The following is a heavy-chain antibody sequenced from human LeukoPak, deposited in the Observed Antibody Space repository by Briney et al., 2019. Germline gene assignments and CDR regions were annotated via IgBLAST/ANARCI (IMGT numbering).Heavy chain of an antibody. Sequence: GGTLRLSCAASGFTFSSYSMNWVRQAPGKGLEWVSSISSSSSYIYYADSVKGRFTISRDNAKNSLYLQMNSLRAEDTAVYYCAGGLPLENTFDYWGQGTLVTVSS. CDR1: GFTFSSYS. CDR3: AGGLPLENTFDY. D-gene: IGHD1-14*01. J-gene: IGHJ4*02. CDR2: ISSSSSYI. V-gene: IGHV3-21*01.